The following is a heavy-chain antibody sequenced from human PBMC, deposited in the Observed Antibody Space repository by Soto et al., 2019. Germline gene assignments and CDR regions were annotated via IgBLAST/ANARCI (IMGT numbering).Heavy chain of an antibody. J-gene: IGHJ3*01. CDR2: IYPSGAS. D-gene: IGHD3-3*01. CDR1: GASISTPGYT. V-gene: IGHV4-30-2*01. Sequence: QVRLQKSGSGLVKPSQTLSLTCAVSGASISTPGYTWSWIRQPPGKGLEWIGYIYPSGASTYNPSLKSRVTISLDASRNRFSLSAGSVTAVDTALYYCARATFGAVLHLEVW. CDR3: ARATFGAVLHLEV.